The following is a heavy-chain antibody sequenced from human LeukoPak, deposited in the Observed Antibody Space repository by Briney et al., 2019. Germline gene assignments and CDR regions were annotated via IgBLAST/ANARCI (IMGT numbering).Heavy chain of an antibody. CDR1: GGSISSSSYY. Sequence: SETPSLTCTVSGGSISSSSYYWGWIRQPPGKGLEWIGSIYYSGSTYYNPSLKSRVTISVDTSKNQFSLKLSSVTAADTAVYYCARSPGYSSSWSPYMDVWGKGTTVTVSS. V-gene: IGHV4-39*07. CDR2: IYYSGST. CDR3: ARSPGYSSSWSPYMDV. J-gene: IGHJ6*03. D-gene: IGHD6-13*01.